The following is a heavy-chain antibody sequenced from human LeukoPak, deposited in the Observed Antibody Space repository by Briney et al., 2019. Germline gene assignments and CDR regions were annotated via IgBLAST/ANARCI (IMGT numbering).Heavy chain of an antibody. J-gene: IGHJ6*02. V-gene: IGHV1-46*01. CDR1: GYTFTSYY. Sequence: ASVKVSCKASGYTFTSYYMHWVRQAPGQGLEWMGIINPSGGSTSYAQKFQGRVTMTWDTSTSTVYMELSSLRSEDTAVYYCARDKAIAVAGTGGMDVWGQGTTVTVSS. CDR3: ARDKAIAVAGTGGMDV. D-gene: IGHD6-19*01. CDR2: INPSGGST.